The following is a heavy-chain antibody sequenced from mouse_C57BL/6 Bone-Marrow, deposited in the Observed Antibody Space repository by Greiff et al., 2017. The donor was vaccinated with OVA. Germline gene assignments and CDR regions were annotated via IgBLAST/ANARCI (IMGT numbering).Heavy chain of an antibody. CDR1: GYSITSGYY. Sequence: DVKLVESGPGLVKPSQSLSLTCSVTGYSITSGYYWNWIRQFPGNKLEWMGYISYDGSNNYNPSLKNRISITRDTSKNQFFLKLNSVTTEDTATYYCARGDYDPAWFAYWGQGTLVTVSA. J-gene: IGHJ3*01. D-gene: IGHD2-4*01. CDR2: ISYDGSN. V-gene: IGHV3-6*01. CDR3: ARGDYDPAWFAY.